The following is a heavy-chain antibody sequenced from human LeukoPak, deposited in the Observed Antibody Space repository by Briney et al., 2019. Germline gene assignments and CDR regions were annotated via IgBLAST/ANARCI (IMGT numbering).Heavy chain of an antibody. CDR3: ARGLFFGPYFDY. J-gene: IGHJ4*02. Sequence: PSETLSLTCTVSGGSISSSPYYWGWIRQPPGKGLEWIGEIYHSGSTNYNPSPKSRVTISVDTSKNQFSLKLSSVTAADTAVYYCARGLFFGPYFDYWGQGTLVTVSS. CDR1: GGSISSSPYY. CDR2: IYHSGST. V-gene: IGHV4-39*07. D-gene: IGHD2/OR15-2a*01.